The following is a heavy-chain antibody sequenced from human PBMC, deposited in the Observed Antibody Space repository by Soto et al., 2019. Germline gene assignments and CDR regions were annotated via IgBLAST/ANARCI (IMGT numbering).Heavy chain of an antibody. Sequence: EVQLLESGGGLVQPGGSLRLSCAASGFTFSSYDMSWVRQAPGKGLEWVSVISSSESSTYYPDYVKGRFTISRDDSKNTLYLQMNSLRAEDTAVYYCAKGVSWYDAFDIWGQGTMVTVSS. V-gene: IGHV3-23*01. J-gene: IGHJ3*02. CDR3: AKGVSWYDAFDI. D-gene: IGHD6-13*01. CDR2: ISSSESST. CDR1: GFTFSSYD.